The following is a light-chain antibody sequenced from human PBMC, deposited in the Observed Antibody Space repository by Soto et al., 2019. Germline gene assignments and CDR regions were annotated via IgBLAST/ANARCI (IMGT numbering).Light chain of an antibody. CDR3: QQYGSSPMYT. V-gene: IGKV3-20*01. CDR2: GAS. J-gene: IGKJ2*01. Sequence: EIVLTQSPGTLSLSPGERATLSCRASQSVSSSYLAWYQQKPGQAPRLLIYGASSRVTGIPDRFSGSGSGPDFPLTISRLEPEDFAVYYCQQYGSSPMYTFGQGTKLEIK. CDR1: QSVSSSY.